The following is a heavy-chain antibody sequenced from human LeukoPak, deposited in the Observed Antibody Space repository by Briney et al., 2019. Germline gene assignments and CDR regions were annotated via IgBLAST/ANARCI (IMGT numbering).Heavy chain of an antibody. CDR3: ARLGSSFYFDY. V-gene: IGHV3-23*01. J-gene: IGHJ4*01. D-gene: IGHD3-10*01. Sequence: GGSLRLPCAASGFTFSSYAMSWVRQAPGKGLEWVSAISINGYTTYYADSVKGRFTISRDNSKNTLYLQMTSLRAEDTAIYYYARLGSSFYFDYWGQGTRVTFSS. CDR1: GFTFSSYA. CDR2: ISINGYTT.